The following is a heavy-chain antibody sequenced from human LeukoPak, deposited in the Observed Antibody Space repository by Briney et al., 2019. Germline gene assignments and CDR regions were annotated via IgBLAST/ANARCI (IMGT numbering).Heavy chain of an antibody. CDR2: ISSSGSII. CDR3: ARGGQLWLHGYFDY. CDR1: GFTFSSYE. V-gene: IGHV3-48*03. Sequence: GSLRLSCAASGFTFSSYEMNWVRQAPGKGLEWVSYISSSGSIIYYADSVKGRFTISRDNAKNSLYLQMNSLRAEDTAVYYCARGGQLWLHGYFDYWGQGTLVTVSS. D-gene: IGHD5-18*01. J-gene: IGHJ4*02.